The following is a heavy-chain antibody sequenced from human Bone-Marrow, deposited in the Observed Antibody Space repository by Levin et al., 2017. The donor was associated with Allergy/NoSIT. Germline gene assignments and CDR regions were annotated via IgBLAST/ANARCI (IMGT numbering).Heavy chain of an antibody. CDR2: ISYDGSNK. Sequence: GESLKISCAASGFTFSSYGMHWVRQAPGKGLEWVAVISYDGSNKYYADSVKGRFTISRDNSKNTLYLQMNSLRAEDTAVYYCAKDFRGTMVRGVIITSWGQGTLVTVSS. V-gene: IGHV3-30*18. D-gene: IGHD3-10*01. CDR1: GFTFSSYG. CDR3: AKDFRGTMVRGVIITS. J-gene: IGHJ5*02.